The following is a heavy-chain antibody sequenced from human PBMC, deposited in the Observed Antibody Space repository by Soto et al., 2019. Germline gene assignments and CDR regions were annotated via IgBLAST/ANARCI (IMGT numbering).Heavy chain of an antibody. D-gene: IGHD7-27*01. Sequence: QVQLQESGPGLVKPSETLSLTCSVSGGSISNHYWSWIRQPHGTGLEWIGYIYYNGNTNYNPSLKSRVTMSVDTSRNQIALKLTTVTAADTAVYYCTRANWYSEYWGQGTLVTVSS. CDR2: IYYNGNT. V-gene: IGHV4-59*11. CDR1: GGSISNHY. J-gene: IGHJ4*02. CDR3: TRANWYSEY.